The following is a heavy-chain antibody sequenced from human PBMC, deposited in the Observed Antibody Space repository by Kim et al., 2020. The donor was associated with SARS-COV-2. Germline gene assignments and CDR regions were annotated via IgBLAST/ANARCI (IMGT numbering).Heavy chain of an antibody. J-gene: IGHJ4*02. CDR2: IIPIFGTA. D-gene: IGHD2-15*01. V-gene: IGHV1-69*13. CDR3: ARVRERYCSGGSCPYYFDY. Sequence: SVKVSCKASGGTFSSYAISWVRQAPGQGLEWMGGIIPIFGTANYAQKFQGRVTITADESTSTAYMELSSLRSEDTAVYYCARVRERYCSGGSCPYYFDYWGQGTLVTVSS. CDR1: GGTFSSYA.